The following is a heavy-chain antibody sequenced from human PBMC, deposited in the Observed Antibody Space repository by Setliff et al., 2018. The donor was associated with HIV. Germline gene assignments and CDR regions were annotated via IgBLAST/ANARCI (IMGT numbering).Heavy chain of an antibody. CDR2: IQNHGTT. J-gene: IGHJ4*02. CDR1: GFNVSSNY. V-gene: IGHV3-66*01. CDR3: ARETGQFLL. D-gene: IGHD2-21*01. Sequence: PGGSLRLSCAASGFNVSSNYTNWVRQAPGRGLEWVSGIQNHGTTYYADSVKGRFSVSRDMTRNILYLQMHDLSAEDSALYYCARETGQFLLWGPGTLVTVSS.